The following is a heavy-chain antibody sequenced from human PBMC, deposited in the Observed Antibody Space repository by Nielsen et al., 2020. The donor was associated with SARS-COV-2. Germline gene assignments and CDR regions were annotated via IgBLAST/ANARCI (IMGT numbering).Heavy chain of an antibody. D-gene: IGHD3-16*01. CDR1: GFTFDDYA. CDR3: ARDKGRSMTTYLGLGDY. Sequence: SLKISCAASGFTFDDYAMHWVRQAPGKGLEWVSGISWNSGSIGYADSVKGRFTISRDNFKNTVFLHMNSLRAEDTAIYYCARDKGRSMTTYLGLGDYWGQGTLVSVSS. J-gene: IGHJ4*02. CDR2: ISWNSGSI. V-gene: IGHV3-9*01.